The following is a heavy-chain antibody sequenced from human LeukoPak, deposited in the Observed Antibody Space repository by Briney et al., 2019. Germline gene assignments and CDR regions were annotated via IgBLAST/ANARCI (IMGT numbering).Heavy chain of an antibody. V-gene: IGHV3-13*04. D-gene: IGHD6-19*01. Sequence: GGSLRLSCAASGFTFSRYDMHWVRQATGKGLEWVSSIGTAADTYCPGSVKGRFTISRDNSKNTLYLQVNSLRAEDTAVYYCAKALSRNSGWYYFDYWGQGTLVTVSS. J-gene: IGHJ4*02. CDR3: AKALSRNSGWYYFDY. CDR1: GFTFSRYD. CDR2: IGTAADT.